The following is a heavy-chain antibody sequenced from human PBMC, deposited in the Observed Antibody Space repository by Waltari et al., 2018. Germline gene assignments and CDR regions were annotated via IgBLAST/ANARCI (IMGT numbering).Heavy chain of an antibody. J-gene: IGHJ4*02. CDR1: GFTFRKSG. Sequence: EVQLLESGGGLVQPGGSLRLSCAASGFTFRKSGMTWVRQTPGKGLDWVATMTATSGSTFYADAVKVRFAISRDNSKNTLYLQMSSLRAGDTAVYYCATSFRGKFDFWGQGTLVTVSS. V-gene: IGHV3-23*01. CDR2: MTATSGST. D-gene: IGHD3-16*01. CDR3: ATSFRGKFDF.